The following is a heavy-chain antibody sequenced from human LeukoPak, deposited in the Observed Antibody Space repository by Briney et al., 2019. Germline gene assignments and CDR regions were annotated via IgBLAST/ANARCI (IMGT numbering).Heavy chain of an antibody. V-gene: IGHV5-51*01. CDR1: GYSFTSYW. CDR3: ARHPSPDGFDI. Sequence: GESLKISCKGSGYSFTSYWIGWVRQMPGKGLEWMGMTYPGDSDTRYSPSFQGQVTISADKSISTAYLQWSSLKASDTAMYYCARHPSPDGFDIWGQGTMVTVSS. CDR2: TYPGDSDT. J-gene: IGHJ3*02.